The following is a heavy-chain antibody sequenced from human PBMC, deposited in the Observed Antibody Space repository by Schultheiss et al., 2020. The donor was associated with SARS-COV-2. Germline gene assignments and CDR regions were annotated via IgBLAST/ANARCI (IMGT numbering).Heavy chain of an antibody. J-gene: IGHJ4*02. V-gene: IGHV1-2*02. CDR3: ARGASWNLPLDY. Sequence: ASVKVSCKASAYTFSVNFIHWVRQAPGQGLEWMGRINSNSDDDVRFAQKFQGRVTMTRDTSISTAYMELSRLRSDDTAVYYCARGASWNLPLDYWGQGTLVTVSS. CDR1: AYTFSVNF. CDR2: INSNSDDDV. D-gene: IGHD1-1*01.